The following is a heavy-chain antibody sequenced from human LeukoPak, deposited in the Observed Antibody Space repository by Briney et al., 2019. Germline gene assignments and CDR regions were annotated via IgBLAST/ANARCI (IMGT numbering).Heavy chain of an antibody. CDR3: ANRYYDSSPFDP. J-gene: IGHJ5*02. CDR2: ITTSGGST. Sequence: GGSLRLSCAASRSTFKSYAMSWVRQAPGKGLEWVAAITTSGGSTNYAESVKGRFTISRDSSKSTLYLQMNSLRAEDTALYYCANRYYDSSPFDPWGQGTLVTVSS. D-gene: IGHD3-22*01. V-gene: IGHV3-23*01. CDR1: RSTFKSYA.